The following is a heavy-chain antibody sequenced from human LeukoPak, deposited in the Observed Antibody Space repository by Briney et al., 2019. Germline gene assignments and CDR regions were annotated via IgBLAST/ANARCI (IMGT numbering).Heavy chain of an antibody. Sequence: PGGSLRLSCAASGFTFSSYWMSWVRQAPGKGLEWVANIKQDGSEKYYVDSVKGRFTISRDNAKNSLYLQMNSLRAEDTAVYYCARGGITMVRGVIPGYFDYWGQGTLVTVSS. V-gene: IGHV3-7*01. CDR1: GFTFSSYW. D-gene: IGHD3-10*01. CDR2: IKQDGSEK. CDR3: ARGGITMVRGVIPGYFDY. J-gene: IGHJ4*02.